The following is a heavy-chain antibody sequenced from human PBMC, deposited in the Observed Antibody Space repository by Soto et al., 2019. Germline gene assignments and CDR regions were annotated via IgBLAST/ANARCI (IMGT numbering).Heavy chain of an antibody. Sequence: QVQLQESGPGLVKPSGTLSLTCAVSDGFISSSNYWSWVRQPPGKGLEWIGQVYHNGGPSYNPSLRSRVTMSIDKSKNQFFLNLSAVTAADTAVYFCVRHGGRLFDYWGPGHLVTVSS. D-gene: IGHD2-15*01. CDR2: VYHNGGP. J-gene: IGHJ4*02. CDR1: DGFISSSNY. CDR3: VRHGGRLFDY. V-gene: IGHV4-4*02.